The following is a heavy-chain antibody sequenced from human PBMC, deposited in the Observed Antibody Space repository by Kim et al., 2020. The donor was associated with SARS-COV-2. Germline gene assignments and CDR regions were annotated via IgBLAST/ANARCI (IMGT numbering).Heavy chain of an antibody. J-gene: IGHJ4*02. V-gene: IGHV3-48*02. D-gene: IGHD3-10*01. Sequence: GGSLRLSCAASGFNFSTYSMNWVRQAPGKGLEWVSYVSSSRSRIYYADSVKGRFTISRDNAKNSLYLQMNSLRDEDTAVYYCAREDFFYYGSGSRVYCGQGSLLSVSP. CDR3: AREDFFYYGSGSRVY. CDR2: VSSSRSRI. CDR1: GFNFSTYS.